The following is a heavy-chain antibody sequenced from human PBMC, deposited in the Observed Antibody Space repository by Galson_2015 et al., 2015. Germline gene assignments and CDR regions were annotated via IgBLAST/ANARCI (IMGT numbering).Heavy chain of an antibody. CDR3: ARDPAVAGTGYFDY. CDR2: INAGNGNT. V-gene: IGHV1-3*01. D-gene: IGHD6-19*01. Sequence: SVKVSCKASGYTFTSYAMHWVRQAPGQRLEWMGWINAGNGNTKYSQKFQGRVTITRDTSASTAYMELSSLRSEDTAVYYCARDPAVAGTGYFDYWGQGTLVTVSS. J-gene: IGHJ4*02. CDR1: GYTFTSYA.